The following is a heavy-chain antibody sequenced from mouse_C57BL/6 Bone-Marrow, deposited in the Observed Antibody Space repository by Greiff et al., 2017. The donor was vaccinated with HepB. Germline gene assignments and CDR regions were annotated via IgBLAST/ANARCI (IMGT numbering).Heavy chain of an antibody. CDR1: GFSLTSYG. CDR2: IWSGGST. Sequence: VQLQQSGPGLVQPSQSLSITCTVSGFSLTSYGVHWVRQSPGKGLEWLGVIWSGGSTDYNAAFISRLSISKDNSKSQVFFKMNSLQADDTAIYYCARRNSNYEAWFAYWAKGLWSLSLQ. V-gene: IGHV2-2*01. CDR3: ARRNSNYEAWFAY. D-gene: IGHD2-5*01. J-gene: IGHJ3*01.